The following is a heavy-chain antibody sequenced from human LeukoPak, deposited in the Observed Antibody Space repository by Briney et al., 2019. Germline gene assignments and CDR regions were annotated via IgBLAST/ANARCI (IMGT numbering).Heavy chain of an antibody. CDR1: GFTFRGYS. CDR2: ISSSSGTV. J-gene: IGHJ4*02. CDR3: ARDYSGCRDCFGY. D-gene: IGHD2-21*01. V-gene: IGHV3-48*01. Sequence: PGGSLRLSCAASGFTFRGYSMNWVRQAPGKGLEWVSYISSSSGTVYYADSVKGRFTISRDNAKNSLYLQMNSLRAEDMAVYYCARDYSGCRDCFGYWGQGTLVTVSS.